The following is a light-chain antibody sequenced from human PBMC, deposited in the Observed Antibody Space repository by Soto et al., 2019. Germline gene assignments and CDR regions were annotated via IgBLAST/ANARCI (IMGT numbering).Light chain of an antibody. CDR3: QQRNT. CDR2: DAS. V-gene: IGKV3-11*01. J-gene: IGKJ4*01. Sequence: ELVLTQSPATLSLSPGERATLSCRASQSVDSSLAWYQQKPGQAPRLLISDASNRATGVPARFSGSGSGTDFTRNISSLEPADCAVYYCQQRNTCGGGTKVEIK. CDR1: QSVDSS.